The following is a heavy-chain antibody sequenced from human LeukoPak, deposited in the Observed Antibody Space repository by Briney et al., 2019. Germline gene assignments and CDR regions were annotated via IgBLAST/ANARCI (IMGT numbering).Heavy chain of an antibody. CDR2: IYYSGST. D-gene: IGHD5-24*01. V-gene: IGHV4-59*01. CDR3: ARTDRDGYNGN. CDR1: GGSISSYY. Sequence: KPSETLSLTCTVSGGSISSYYWSSIRQPPGKGLEWIGYIYYSGSTNYNPSLKSRVTISVDTSKNQFSLKLSSVTAADTAVYYCARTDRDGYNGNWGQGTLVTVSS. J-gene: IGHJ4*02.